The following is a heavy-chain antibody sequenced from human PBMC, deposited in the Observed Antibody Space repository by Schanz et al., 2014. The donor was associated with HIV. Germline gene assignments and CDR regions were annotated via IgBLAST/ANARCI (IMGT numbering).Heavy chain of an antibody. CDR2: IKGRIDGGTA. CDR1: GFTLSNAW. V-gene: IGHV3-15*01. CDR3: TTWDAWERAGY. Sequence: EVQLVESGGGLGKPGGSLRLSCAVSGFTLSNAWMSWVRQAPGKGLEWIGRIKGRIDGGTADYAAPVKGRFTVSRDDSKNTLYLQMNRLKSEDTAVYYCTTWDAWERAGYWGQGTLVTVSS. J-gene: IGHJ4*02. D-gene: IGHD1-26*01.